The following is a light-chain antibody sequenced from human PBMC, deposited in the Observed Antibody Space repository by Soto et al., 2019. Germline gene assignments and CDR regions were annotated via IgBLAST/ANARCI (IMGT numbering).Light chain of an antibody. CDR3: QKYNSAPRT. J-gene: IGKJ1*01. CDR2: AAS. Sequence: MTQSPLSLPVTPGEPASISCRSSQGISNYLAWYQQKPGKVPKLLIYAASTLQSGVPSRFSGSGSATDFTLTISSPQPEDVATYYCQKYNSAPRTFGQGTKV. V-gene: IGKV1-27*01. CDR1: QGISNY.